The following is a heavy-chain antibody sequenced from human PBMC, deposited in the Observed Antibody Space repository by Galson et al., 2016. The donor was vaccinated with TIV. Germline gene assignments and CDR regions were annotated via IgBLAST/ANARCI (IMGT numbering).Heavy chain of an antibody. D-gene: IGHD4/OR15-4a*01. CDR3: VRDAGPYYQGLDI. J-gene: IGHJ3*02. CDR1: GGSIKNGDFF. Sequence: TLSLTCTVFGGSIKNGDFFWTWIRQPPGKGLEWIGYVYYSGRTNYSPSLQSRLSLSVDTSKNQFSLRLSSVTAADTAVYYCVRDAGPYYQGLDIWGHGTMVTVSS. CDR2: VYYSGRT. V-gene: IGHV4-30-4*01.